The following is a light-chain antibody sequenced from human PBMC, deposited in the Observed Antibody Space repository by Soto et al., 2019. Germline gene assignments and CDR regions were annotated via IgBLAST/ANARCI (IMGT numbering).Light chain of an antibody. J-gene: IGLJ1*01. CDR2: DVS. CDR3: SLYTTSGTPV. CDR1: SSDVGGYDY. Sequence: QSVLTQPASVSGSPGQSITISCTGTSSDVGGYDYVSSYQQHPGKDPKLMIYDVSNRPSGVSNRFSGSKSGNTAPLTISGLQAEDEADYYCSLYTTSGTPVFGTGTKGTV. V-gene: IGLV2-14*01.